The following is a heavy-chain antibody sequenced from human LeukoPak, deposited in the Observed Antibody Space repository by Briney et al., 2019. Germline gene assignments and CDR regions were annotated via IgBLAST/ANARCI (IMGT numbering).Heavy chain of an antibody. CDR1: GFTFSSYG. Sequence: GGSLRLSCAASGFTFSSYGMHWVRQAPGKGLEWVAVIWYDGSNKYYADSVKGRFTISRDNSKNTLYLQMNSLRAEDTAVYYCARDQYYDILTGYYNLFDYWAREPWSPSPQ. D-gene: IGHD3-9*01. J-gene: IGHJ4*02. CDR2: IWYDGSNK. V-gene: IGHV3-33*01. CDR3: ARDQYYDILTGYYNLFDY.